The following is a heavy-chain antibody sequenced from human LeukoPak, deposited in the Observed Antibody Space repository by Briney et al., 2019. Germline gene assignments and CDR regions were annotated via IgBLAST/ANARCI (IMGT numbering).Heavy chain of an antibody. V-gene: IGHV3-7*01. J-gene: IGHJ4*02. Sequence: PGGSLRLSCAASGFTFSNYWMSWVRQAPGDGPEWVANIKEDESEKNYVDSVKGRCTISRDSAKNSLYLQMNSLRAEDTAVYYCARVTSGSSYRPFDYWGQGTLVTVSS. CDR1: GFTFSNYW. D-gene: IGHD3-10*01. CDR2: IKEDESEK. CDR3: ARVTSGSSYRPFDY.